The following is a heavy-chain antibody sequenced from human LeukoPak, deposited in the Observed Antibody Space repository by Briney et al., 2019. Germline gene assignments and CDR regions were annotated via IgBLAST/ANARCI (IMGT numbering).Heavy chain of an antibody. Sequence: SETLSLTCTVSGVSISSGSYYWSWIRQPAGKGLEWIGRIYTSGSTNYNPSLKSRVTISVDTSKNQFSLKLSSVTACDTAAYFCARAIGRQIWFDLWRKGTLVTVSS. J-gene: IGHJ5*02. D-gene: IGHD1-26*01. V-gene: IGHV4-61*02. CDR3: ARAIGRQIWFDL. CDR2: IYTSGST. CDR1: GVSISSGSYY.